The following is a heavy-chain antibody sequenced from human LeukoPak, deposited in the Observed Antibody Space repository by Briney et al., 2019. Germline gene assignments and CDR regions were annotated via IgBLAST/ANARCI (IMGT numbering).Heavy chain of an antibody. V-gene: IGHV1-2*02. J-gene: IGHJ5*02. CDR3: ARGADDYGDYVGWFDP. CDR2: INPNSGGT. D-gene: IGHD4-17*01. Sequence: ALVKVSCKASGYTFTSYYMHWVRQAPGQGLEWMGWINPNSGGTNYAQKFQGRVTMTRDTSISTAYMELSRLRSDDTAVYYCARGADDYGDYVGWFDPWGQGTLVTVSS. CDR1: GYTFTSYY.